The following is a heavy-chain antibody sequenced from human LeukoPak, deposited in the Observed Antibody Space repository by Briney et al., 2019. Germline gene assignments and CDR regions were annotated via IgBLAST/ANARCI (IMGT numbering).Heavy chain of an antibody. CDR2: VSYSGST. CDR3: ARHEWNYVTYFDF. V-gene: IGHV4-39*01. J-gene: IGHJ4*02. D-gene: IGHD1-7*01. Sequence: SFTSYWIGWVRPPPGKGLEWIGSVSYSGSTYYNPSLQDRITILVDTSKNQFSLRLTSVTAADAAVYYCARHEWNYVTYFDFWGQGTRVTVSS. CDR1: SFTSYW.